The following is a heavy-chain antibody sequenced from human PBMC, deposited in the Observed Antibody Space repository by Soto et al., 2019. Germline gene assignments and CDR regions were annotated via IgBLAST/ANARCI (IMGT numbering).Heavy chain of an antibody. CDR3: ARGPGYSGYDYDY. Sequence: EASVKVSCKASGYTFTGYYMHWVRQAPGQGLEWMGWINPNSGGTNYAQKFQGRVTMTRDTSISTAYMELSRLRSDDTAVYYCARGPGYSGYDYDYWGQGTLVTVSS. CDR1: GYTFTGYY. J-gene: IGHJ4*02. D-gene: IGHD5-12*01. V-gene: IGHV1-2*02. CDR2: INPNSGGT.